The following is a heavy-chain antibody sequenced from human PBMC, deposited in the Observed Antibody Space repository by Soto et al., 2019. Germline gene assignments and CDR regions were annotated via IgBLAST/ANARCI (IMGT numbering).Heavy chain of an antibody. J-gene: IGHJ4*02. CDR3: AKGYFGFDY. V-gene: IGHV3-23*01. CDR2: ISKSGDST. Sequence: GRSLRLSCAASGVTFTSYAMTWVRQVPGEGLQWVSSISKSGDSTYYADSVKGRFTTSRDNSKNTLYLQMNSLRAEDTAIYYCAKGYFGFDYWGQGPPFTVSS. CDR1: GVTFTSYA. D-gene: IGHD3-9*01.